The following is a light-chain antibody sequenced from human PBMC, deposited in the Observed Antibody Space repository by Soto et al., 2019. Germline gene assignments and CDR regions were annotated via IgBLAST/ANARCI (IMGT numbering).Light chain of an antibody. Sequence: DIVMTQSPDSLAVSLGERATINCKSSQSVLYSSNNKNYLAWYQQKPGQPPNLLHYWASSRESGVPDRFSGSGSGTDFTLTISSLQAEDVAVYFCQQSYSTPYTFGPGTKVDIK. V-gene: IGKV4-1*01. CDR3: QQSYSTPYT. CDR2: WAS. CDR1: QSVLYSSNNKNY. J-gene: IGKJ2*01.